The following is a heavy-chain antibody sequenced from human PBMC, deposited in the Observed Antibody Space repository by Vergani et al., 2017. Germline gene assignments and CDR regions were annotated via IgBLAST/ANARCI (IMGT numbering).Heavy chain of an antibody. CDR1: GFTFSSYG. D-gene: IGHD6-19*01. V-gene: IGHV3-30*18. CDR2: ISYDGSNK. J-gene: IGHJ4*02. CDR3: AKDLIAVAEKAPY. Sequence: VQLVESGGGLIQPGGSLRLSCAASGFTFSSYGMHWVRQAPGKGLEWVAVISYDGSNKYYADSVKGRFTISRDNSKNTLYLQMNSLRAEDTAVYYCAKDLIAVAEKAPYWGQGTLVTVSS.